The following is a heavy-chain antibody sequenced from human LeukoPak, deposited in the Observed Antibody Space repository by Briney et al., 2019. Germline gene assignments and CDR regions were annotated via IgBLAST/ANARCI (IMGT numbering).Heavy chain of an antibody. Sequence: GGSLRLSCAASGFTFSSYSMNWVRQAPGKGLEWVSSISSSSTYIYYADSVKGRFTISRDNAKNSLYLQMNSLRAEDTAVYYCARDGGSGYDYVTLDYWGQGTLVTVSS. CDR3: ARDGGSGYDYVTLDY. J-gene: IGHJ4*02. CDR1: GFTFSSYS. CDR2: ISSSSTYI. V-gene: IGHV3-21*01. D-gene: IGHD5-12*01.